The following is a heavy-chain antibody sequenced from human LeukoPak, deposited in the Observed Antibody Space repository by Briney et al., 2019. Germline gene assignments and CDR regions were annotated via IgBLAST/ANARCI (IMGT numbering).Heavy chain of an antibody. J-gene: IGHJ6*02. CDR3: ARDSPGNSRSIAVGRNYYYYGMDV. D-gene: IGHD6-19*01. CDR1: GYIFTSYG. V-gene: IGHV1-18*01. CDR2: ISAYNGNT. Sequence: ASVNVSCKARGYIFTSYGIIGVRQAPAQGLEGMGWISAYNGNTHYAQKLQGRVTMTTDTSTSTAYMELRSLRSDDTAVYYCARDSPGNSRSIAVGRNYYYYGMDVWGQGTTVTVSS.